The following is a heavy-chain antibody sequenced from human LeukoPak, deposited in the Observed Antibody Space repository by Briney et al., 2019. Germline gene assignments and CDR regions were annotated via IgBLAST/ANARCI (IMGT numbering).Heavy chain of an antibody. Sequence: AASVKVSCKASGYTFTTYGISWVRQAPGQGLEWMGWINPNSGGTNYAQKFQGRVTMTRDTSISTAYMELSRLRSDDTAVYYCARDFSWLVDYWGQGTLVTVSS. D-gene: IGHD6-19*01. CDR2: INPNSGGT. CDR1: GYTFTTYG. V-gene: IGHV1-2*02. CDR3: ARDFSWLVDY. J-gene: IGHJ4*02.